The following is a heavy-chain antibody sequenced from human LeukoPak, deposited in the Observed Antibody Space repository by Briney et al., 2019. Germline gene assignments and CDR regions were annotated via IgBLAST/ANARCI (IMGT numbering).Heavy chain of an antibody. J-gene: IGHJ4*02. CDR1: GFTFSNYV. CDR3: AKIRAPSGWFNSDY. CDR2: ISGSGDST. D-gene: IGHD6-19*01. V-gene: IGHV3-23*01. Sequence: GGSLRLSCAASGFTFSNYVMSWVRQAPGKGLEWVSGISGSGDSTYYADSVKGRFTISRGNSKNTLYLQMNSLRLEDTAAYYCAKIRAPSGWFNSDYWGQGTLVTVSS.